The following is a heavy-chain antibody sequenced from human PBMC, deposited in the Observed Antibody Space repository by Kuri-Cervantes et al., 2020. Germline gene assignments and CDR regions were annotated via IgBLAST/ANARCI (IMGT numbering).Heavy chain of an antibody. CDR3: ARSNLLYCGGDCYSDY. Sequence: SETLSLTCTVSGGSVSSGSYYWSWIRQPPGKGLEWIGYIYYSGSTNYNPSLKSRVTISVDTSKNQFSLKLSSVTAADTAVYYCARSNLLYCGGDCYSDYWGQGTLVTVSS. CDR1: GGSVSSGSYY. J-gene: IGHJ4*02. D-gene: IGHD2-21*01. CDR2: IYYSGST. V-gene: IGHV4-61*01.